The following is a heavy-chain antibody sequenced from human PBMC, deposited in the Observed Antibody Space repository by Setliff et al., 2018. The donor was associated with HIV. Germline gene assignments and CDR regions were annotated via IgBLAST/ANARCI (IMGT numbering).Heavy chain of an antibody. J-gene: IGHJ4*01. CDR3: ANDRYTGSYYPDF. D-gene: IGHD1-26*01. Sequence: SETLSLTCSVSGGSISDSHWSWIRQPAGKGLEWLGRFYTNGSTYYNPSLRSRVTVSVDTSKNRFTLKMTYMTAADTAIYYCANDRYTGSYYPDFWGRGIQVTVSS. CDR1: GGSISDSH. V-gene: IGHV4-4*07. CDR2: FYTNGST.